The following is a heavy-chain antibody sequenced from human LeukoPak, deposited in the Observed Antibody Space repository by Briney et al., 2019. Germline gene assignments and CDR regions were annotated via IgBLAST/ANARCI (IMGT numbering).Heavy chain of an antibody. CDR3: ARTFVVIGAMDYLDY. CDR2: LSSGGTP. CDR1: GFTFSSYA. J-gene: IGHJ4*02. V-gene: IGHV3-53*01. Sequence: GGSLRLSCAASGFTFSSYAMSWVRQAPGKGLEWVSVLSSGGTPYYADSVKGRFTISRDNSKNTLYLQMNTLRAEDTAMYYCARTFVVIGAMDYLDYWGQGTLVTVSS. D-gene: IGHD2-2*01.